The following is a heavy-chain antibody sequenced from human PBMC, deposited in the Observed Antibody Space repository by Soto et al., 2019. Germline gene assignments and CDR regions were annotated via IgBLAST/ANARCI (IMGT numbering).Heavy chain of an antibody. V-gene: IGHV3-23*01. Sequence: EVQLLESGGGLVQPGGSLRLSCAASGFTFSSYAMRWVRQAPVKGLEWVSAISGSGGSTYYADSVKGRFTISRDNSKNTLYRQMNSLRAEDTAVYYCASRGSGSDFDYWGQGTLVTVSS. J-gene: IGHJ4*02. CDR1: GFTFSSYA. CDR3: ASRGSGSDFDY. D-gene: IGHD1-26*01. CDR2: ISGSGGST.